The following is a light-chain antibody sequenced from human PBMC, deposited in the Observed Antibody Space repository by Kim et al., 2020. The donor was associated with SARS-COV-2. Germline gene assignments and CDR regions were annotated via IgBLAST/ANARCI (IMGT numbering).Light chain of an antibody. V-gene: IGLV2-14*03. CDR1: RSDVGAYNY. CDR3: SSYTTSSTWV. CDR2: DVT. J-gene: IGLJ3*02. Sequence: GQANTISCTGTRSDVGAYNYVSWYQQHPDKALKFMIYDVTKRPSGVSNRFSGSKSGNTASLTISGLQADDEADYYCSSYTTSSTWVFGGGTQLTVL.